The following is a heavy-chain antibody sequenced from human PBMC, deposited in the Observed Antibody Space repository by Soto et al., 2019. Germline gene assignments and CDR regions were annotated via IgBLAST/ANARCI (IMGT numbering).Heavy chain of an antibody. CDR3: ERWRYGDY. Sequence: QVHLLQSGAEVKKPGASVKVSCKGSGYGFTTYGITWVRQAPGQGLEWMAWISAHNGNTNYAQKLQGRVTVTRDTSTSTAYMELRSLRSDDTAVYYCERWRYGDYWGEGALVTVSS. CDR1: GYGFTTYG. V-gene: IGHV1-18*01. J-gene: IGHJ4*02. CDR2: ISAHNGNT. D-gene: IGHD1-1*01.